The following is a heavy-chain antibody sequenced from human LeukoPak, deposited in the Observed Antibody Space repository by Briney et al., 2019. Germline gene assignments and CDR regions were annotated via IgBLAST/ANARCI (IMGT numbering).Heavy chain of an antibody. CDR1: GYSISSSNY. CDR2: IYYSGSI. CDR3: ARARYSSSWACDY. J-gene: IGHJ4*02. V-gene: IGHV4-28*05. Sequence: SETLSLTCAVSGYSISSSNYWAWIRQPPGKGLEWIGHIYYSGSIYYNPSLKSRVTMSVDTSKNQFSLKLSSVTAADTAVYYCARARYSSSWACDYWGQGTLVTVSS. D-gene: IGHD6-13*01.